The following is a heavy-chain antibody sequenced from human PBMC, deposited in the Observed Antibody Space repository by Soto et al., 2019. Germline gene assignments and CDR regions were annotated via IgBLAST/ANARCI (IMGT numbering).Heavy chain of an antibody. CDR3: ARVVYYDFWSGYYFDY. CDR2: INPNSGGT. CDR1: GYTFTGYY. Sequence: VXSVKVSCQASGYTFTGYYMHWVRQAPGQGLEWMGWINPNSGGTNYAQKFQGRVTMTRDTSISTAYMELSRLRSDDTAVYYCARVVYYDFWSGYYFDYWGQGTLVTVSS. V-gene: IGHV1-2*02. J-gene: IGHJ4*02. D-gene: IGHD3-3*01.